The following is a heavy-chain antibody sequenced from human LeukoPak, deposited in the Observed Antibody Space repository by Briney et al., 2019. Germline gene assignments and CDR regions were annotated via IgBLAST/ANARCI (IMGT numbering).Heavy chain of an antibody. CDR2: IFHSGTT. CDR1: GGSISSSDYY. V-gene: IGHV4-39*01. Sequence: KPSETLSLTCTVSGGSISSSDYYWGWIRQPPGKGLEWIGNIFHSGTTYYDPSLKSRVIISVDTSKNQFSLKLSSVTAADTALYYCARRNFRNGYNRPFDYWGQGTLVTVSS. J-gene: IGHJ4*02. D-gene: IGHD5-24*01. CDR3: ARRNFRNGYNRPFDY.